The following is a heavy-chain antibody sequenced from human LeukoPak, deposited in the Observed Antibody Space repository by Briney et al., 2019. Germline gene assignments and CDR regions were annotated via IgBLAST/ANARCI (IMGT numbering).Heavy chain of an antibody. CDR1: GGSFSGYY. J-gene: IGHJ4*02. V-gene: IGHV4-34*01. D-gene: IGHD3-10*01. Sequence: PSEILSLTCAVYGGSFSGYYWSWIRQPPGKGLEWIGEINHSGSTNYNPSLKSRVTISVDTSKNQFSLKLSSVTAADTAVYYCARSPYGSGSFDYWGQGTLVTVSS. CDR2: INHSGST. CDR3: ARSPYGSGSFDY.